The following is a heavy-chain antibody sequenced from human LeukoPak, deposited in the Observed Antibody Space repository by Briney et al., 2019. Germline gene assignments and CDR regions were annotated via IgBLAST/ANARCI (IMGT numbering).Heavy chain of an antibody. CDR3: ARDGRMKAMDY. CDR2: INTRGNTV. J-gene: IGHJ4*02. CDR1: GFSFSDYY. V-gene: IGHV3-11*01. Sequence: PGGSLRLSCAASGFSFSDYYMSWIRQAPGQGLEWLSYINTRGNTVYYADSVKGRFTIYRNNAKDTLYLQMNSLRAEDTALYYCARDGRMKAMDYWGQGTLVTVSS.